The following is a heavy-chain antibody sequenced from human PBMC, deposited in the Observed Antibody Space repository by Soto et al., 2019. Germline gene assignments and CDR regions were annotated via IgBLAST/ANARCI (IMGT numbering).Heavy chain of an antibody. CDR3: ASPRQGNYDFLSGYYALDY. Sequence: PSETLSLTCTVSGASISSSRSYWGWVRQPPGKGLEWIVSFYYTGGTYSTYYNPSLKSRVTISVDTSKSQFSLNLRSVTAADTAVCYCASPRQGNYDFLSGYYALDYWGQGTLVTVSS. CDR2: FYYTGGT. D-gene: IGHD3-3*01. CDR1: GASISSSRSY. V-gene: IGHV4-39*01. J-gene: IGHJ4*02.